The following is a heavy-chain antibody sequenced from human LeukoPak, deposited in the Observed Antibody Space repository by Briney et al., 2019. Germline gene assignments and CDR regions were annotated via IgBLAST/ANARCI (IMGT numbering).Heavy chain of an antibody. J-gene: IGHJ3*02. CDR1: GFTFVSYA. Sequence: GGSLRLSCAASGFTFVSYAMTWVRQAPGKGLEWVSAISGSGGSTYYADSVKGRFTISRDNAKNSLYLQMNSLRAEDTAVYYCASRNQYCGGDCFWAFDIWGQGTMVTVSS. CDR3: ASRNQYCGGDCFWAFDI. CDR2: ISGSGGST. D-gene: IGHD2-21*02. V-gene: IGHV3-23*01.